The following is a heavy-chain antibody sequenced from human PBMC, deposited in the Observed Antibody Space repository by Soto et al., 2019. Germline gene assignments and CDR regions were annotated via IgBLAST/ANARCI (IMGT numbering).Heavy chain of an antibody. D-gene: IGHD6-13*01. CDR2: IYYSGST. CDR1: GGSISSYY. V-gene: IGHV4-59*01. J-gene: IGHJ6*02. CDR3: ARGEAAAGYYYYGMDV. Sequence: SETLSLTCTVSGGSISSYYWSWIRQPPGKGLEWIGYIYYSGSTNYNPSLKSRVTISVDTSKNQFSLKLSSVTAADTAVYYCARGEAAAGYYYYGMDVWGQGTTVTVSS.